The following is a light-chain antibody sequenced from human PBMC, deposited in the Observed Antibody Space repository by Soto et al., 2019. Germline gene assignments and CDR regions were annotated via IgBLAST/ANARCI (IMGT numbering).Light chain of an antibody. CDR1: QSISGSY. J-gene: IGKJ1*01. CDR3: QQYGSSPRT. CDR2: GAS. V-gene: IGKV3-20*01. Sequence: ESVITQSPRNMSVSPGERATRACSASQSISGSYLAWYQQKPGQAPRLLIYGASGRATGIPDRFSGSGSGTDFALTISRLEPEDFAVYYCQQYGSSPRTFGQGAKVDIK.